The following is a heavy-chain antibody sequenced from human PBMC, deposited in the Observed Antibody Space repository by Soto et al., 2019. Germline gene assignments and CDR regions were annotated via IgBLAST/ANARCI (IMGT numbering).Heavy chain of an antibody. CDR1: GGSISSGDYY. Sequence: SETLSLTCTVSGGSISSGDYYWSWIRQPPGKGLEWIGYIYYSGSTYYNPSLKSRVTISVDTSKNRFSLKLSSVTAADTAVYYCARGEGYYDFWSGSMDVWGQGTTVTVSS. J-gene: IGHJ6*02. CDR3: ARGEGYYDFWSGSMDV. V-gene: IGHV4-30-4*01. D-gene: IGHD3-3*01. CDR2: IYYSGST.